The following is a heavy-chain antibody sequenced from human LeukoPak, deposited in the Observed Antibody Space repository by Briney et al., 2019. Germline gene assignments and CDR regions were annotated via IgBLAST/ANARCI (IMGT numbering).Heavy chain of an antibody. CDR2: ISAYNGNT. CDR1: GYTFTGYY. CDR3: ARVNGWPHDAFDI. Sequence: ASVKVSCKASGYTFTGYYMHWVRQAPGQGLEWMGWISAYNGNTNYAQKLQGRVTMTTDTSTSTAYMELRSLRSDDTAVYYCARVNGWPHDAFDIWGQGTMVTVSS. D-gene: IGHD6-19*01. J-gene: IGHJ3*02. V-gene: IGHV1-18*04.